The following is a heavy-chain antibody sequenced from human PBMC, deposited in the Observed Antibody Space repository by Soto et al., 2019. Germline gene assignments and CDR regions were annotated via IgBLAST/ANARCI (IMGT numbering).Heavy chain of an antibody. V-gene: IGHV3-66*04. D-gene: IGHD5-18*01. CDR2: IYSGGSA. Sequence: EVQLVESGGGLVQPGGSLRLSCAASGFTVSSNYMSWVRQAPGKGLEWVSVIYSGGSAYYADSVKGRFTISRDNSKNTLYLQMHSLRAEDTAVYYCARHGYSYGVGYFDYWGQGTLVTVSS. J-gene: IGHJ4*02. CDR1: GFTVSSNY. CDR3: ARHGYSYGVGYFDY.